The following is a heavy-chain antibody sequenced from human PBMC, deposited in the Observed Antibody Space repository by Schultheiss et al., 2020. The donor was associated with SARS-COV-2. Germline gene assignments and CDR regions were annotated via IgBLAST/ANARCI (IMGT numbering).Heavy chain of an antibody. Sequence: ASVKVSCKASGYTFTGYYMHWVRQAPGQGLEWMGWINPNSGGTNYAQKFQGWVTMTRDTSISTAYMELSRLRSDDTAVYYCARVKSSGWIPYGMDVWGQGTTVTVSS. CDR3: ARVKSSGWIPYGMDV. D-gene: IGHD6-19*01. CDR1: GYTFTGYY. CDR2: INPNSGGT. J-gene: IGHJ6*02. V-gene: IGHV1-2*04.